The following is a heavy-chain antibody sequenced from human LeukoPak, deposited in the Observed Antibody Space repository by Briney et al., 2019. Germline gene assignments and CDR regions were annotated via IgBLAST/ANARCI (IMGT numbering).Heavy chain of an antibody. D-gene: IGHD3-10*01. CDR1: GFTVSSNY. CDR3: ARDGLLWFGEPDY. CDR2: IYSGGST. J-gene: IGHJ4*02. Sequence: AGGSLRLSCAVSGFTVSSNYMSWVRQAPGKGLEWVSVIYSGGSTYYADSVKGRFTISRDNSKNTLYLQMNSLRAEDTAVYYCARDGLLWFGEPDYWGQGTLVTVSS. V-gene: IGHV3-53*01.